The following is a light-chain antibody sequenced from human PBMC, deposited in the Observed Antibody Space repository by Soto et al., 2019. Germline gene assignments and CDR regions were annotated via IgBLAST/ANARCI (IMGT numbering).Light chain of an antibody. CDR3: QQSNSFPPT. CDR1: QDISSW. J-gene: IGKJ4*01. CDR2: AAS. Sequence: DIQLTQSPSSVSASVGDRVTITFRASQDISSWLAWYQQNPGKATKLLIYAASSLQSGVPSRFSGSGSGTDFTLTISSLQPEDFAAYYCQQSNSFPPTFGGGTKVEIK. V-gene: IGKV1D-12*01.